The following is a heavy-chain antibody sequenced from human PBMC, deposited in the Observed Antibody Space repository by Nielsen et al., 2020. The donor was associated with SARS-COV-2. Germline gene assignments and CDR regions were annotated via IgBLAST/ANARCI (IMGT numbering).Heavy chain of an antibody. CDR2: INSDGSST. Sequence: GESLKISCAASAFTFSTYWMHWVRQAPGKGLVWVSRINSDGSSTSYADSVKGRFIISRDNSRSTVYLQMNSLRAEDTAMYYCAKGGCLLWAEEIRRDLDSWGQGTLVTVSS. CDR3: AKGGCLLWAEEIRRDLDS. D-gene: IGHD2-21*01. J-gene: IGHJ4*02. V-gene: IGHV3-74*01. CDR1: AFTFSTYW.